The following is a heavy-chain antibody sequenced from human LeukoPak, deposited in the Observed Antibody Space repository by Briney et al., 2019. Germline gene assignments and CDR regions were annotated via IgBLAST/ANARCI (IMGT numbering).Heavy chain of an antibody. J-gene: IGHJ4*02. CDR2: IYSGGST. V-gene: IGHV3-53*01. CDR1: GFTVSSNY. CDR3: VYSGDYEKGY. Sequence: GGSLRLSCAASGFTVSSNYMSWVRQAPGKGLEWVSVIYSGGSTYYADSVKGRFTISRDNAKNSLYLQMNSLRAEDTAVYYCVYSGDYEKGYWGQGTLVTVSP. D-gene: IGHD4-17*01.